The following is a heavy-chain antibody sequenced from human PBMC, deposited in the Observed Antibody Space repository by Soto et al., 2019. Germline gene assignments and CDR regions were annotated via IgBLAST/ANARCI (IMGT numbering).Heavy chain of an antibody. CDR3: ARRMTTVTTGWFDP. D-gene: IGHD4-17*01. CDR1: GGTFSSYP. Sequence: QVQLVQSGAEVKKPGSSVKVSCKASGGTFSSYPITWVGQAPGQGLGWWGGTIPIFGTANYAQKFQGRVTITADKSTSTAYMELSSLRSEDTAVYYCARRMTTVTTGWFDPWGQGTLVTVSS. V-gene: IGHV1-69*06. CDR2: TIPIFGTA. J-gene: IGHJ5*02.